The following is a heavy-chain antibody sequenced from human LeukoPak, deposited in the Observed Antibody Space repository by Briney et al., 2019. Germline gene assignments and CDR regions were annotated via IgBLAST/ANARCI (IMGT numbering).Heavy chain of an antibody. Sequence: PGGSLRLSCGASGFTFSSSAMSWVRQAPGKGLEWVAGISDSGGRMYYPDSVKGRFTISRDNSKNTLYLQMGSLRGDDTALYYCAKVLGYCSGGNCYIVDYWGQGTLVTVSS. CDR1: GFTFSSSA. D-gene: IGHD2-15*01. J-gene: IGHJ4*02. CDR3: AKVLGYCSGGNCYIVDY. CDR2: ISDSGGRM. V-gene: IGHV3-23*01.